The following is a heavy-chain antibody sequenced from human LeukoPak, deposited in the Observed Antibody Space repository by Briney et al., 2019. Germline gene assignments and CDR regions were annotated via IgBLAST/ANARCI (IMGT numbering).Heavy chain of an antibody. Sequence: SETLSLTCTVSGGSISSYYWSWIRQPPGKGLEWIGYNYYSGSTNYNPSLKSRVTISVDTSKNQFSLKLSSVTAADTAVYYCARAWLVRYYGMDVWGQGTTVTVSS. J-gene: IGHJ6*02. V-gene: IGHV4-59*01. D-gene: IGHD6-19*01. CDR2: NYYSGST. CDR1: GGSISSYY. CDR3: ARAWLVRYYGMDV.